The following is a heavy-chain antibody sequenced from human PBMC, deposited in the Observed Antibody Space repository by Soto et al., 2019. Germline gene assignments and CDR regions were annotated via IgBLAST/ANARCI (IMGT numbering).Heavy chain of an antibody. Sequence: GGSLRLSCAASGFTFSSYAMSWVRQAPGKGLEWFSAISGSGGSTYYADSVKGRFTISRDNSKNTLYLQMNSLRAEDTAVYYCAKDTHYDSSAPGYWGQGTLVTVSS. V-gene: IGHV3-23*01. J-gene: IGHJ4*02. CDR2: ISGSGGST. CDR1: GFTFSSYA. D-gene: IGHD3-22*01. CDR3: AKDTHYDSSAPGY.